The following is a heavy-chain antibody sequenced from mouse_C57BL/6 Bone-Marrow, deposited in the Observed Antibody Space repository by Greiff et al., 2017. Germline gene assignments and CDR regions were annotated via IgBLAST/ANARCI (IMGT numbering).Heavy chain of an antibody. CDR2: ISSGSSTI. Sequence: VHLVESGGGLVKPGGSLKLSCAASGFTFSDYGMHWVRQAPEKGLEWVAYISSGSSTIYYADTVKGRFTISRDNAKNTLFLQMTSLRSEDTAMYYCAVRAWFAYWGQGTLVTVSA. CDR1: GFTFSDYG. CDR3: AVRAWFAY. J-gene: IGHJ3*01. V-gene: IGHV5-17*01.